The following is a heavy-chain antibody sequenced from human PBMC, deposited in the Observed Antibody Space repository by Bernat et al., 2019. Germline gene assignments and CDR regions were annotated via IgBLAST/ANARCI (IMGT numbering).Heavy chain of an antibody. CDR2: ISYDGSNK. V-gene: IGHV3-30*18. CDR3: AKDNYGDYQPLDY. Sequence: QVQLVESGGGVVQPGRSLRLSCAASGFTFSSYGMHWVRQAPGKGLVWVAVISYDGSNKYYADSVKGRFTISRDNSKNTLYLQMNSLRAEDTAVYYCAKDNYGDYQPLDYWGQGTLVTVSS. J-gene: IGHJ4*02. CDR1: GFTFSSYG. D-gene: IGHD4-17*01.